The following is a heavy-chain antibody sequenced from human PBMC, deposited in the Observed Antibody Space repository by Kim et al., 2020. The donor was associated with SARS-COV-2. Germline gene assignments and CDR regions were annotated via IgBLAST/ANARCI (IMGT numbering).Heavy chain of an antibody. Sequence: GGSLRLSCAASGFTFTGYAMSWVRQAPGKGLEWVSGISGSDSSTYYADSVKGRFTISRDNSKNTLYLQMNSLRVEDTAVYYCAKSGHHSGTYYRTDYWGQGTLVTVSS. D-gene: IGHD1-26*01. V-gene: IGHV3-23*01. J-gene: IGHJ4*02. CDR1: GFTFTGYA. CDR3: AKSGHHSGTYYRTDY. CDR2: ISGSDSST.